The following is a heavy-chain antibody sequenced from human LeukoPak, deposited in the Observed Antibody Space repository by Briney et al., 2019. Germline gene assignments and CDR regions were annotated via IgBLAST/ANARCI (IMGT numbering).Heavy chain of an antibody. CDR2: IYTSGST. D-gene: IGHD4-17*01. CDR3: ARDLTTVTTHYFDY. CDR1: GGSISSYY. J-gene: IGHJ4*02. Sequence: PSETLSLTCTVSGGSISSYYWSWIRQPAGKGLEWIGRIYTSGSTNYNPSLKSRVTMSVDTSKNQFSLKLSSVTAADTAVYYCARDLTTVTTHYFDYWGQGTLVTVSS. V-gene: IGHV4-4*07.